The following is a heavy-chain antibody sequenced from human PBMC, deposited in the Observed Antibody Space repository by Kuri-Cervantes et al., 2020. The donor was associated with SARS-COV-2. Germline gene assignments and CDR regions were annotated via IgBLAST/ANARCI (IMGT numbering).Heavy chain of an antibody. CDR3: ARDVRYSGSYQCTS. CDR2: ISSSTTSI. D-gene: IGHD1-26*01. J-gene: IGHJ5*02. Sequence: GESLKISCAASGFTFSDYTMNWVRRAPEKGLEWVSSISSSTTSIYYADSVRGRFTISRDNAKNSLYLQMNSLRAEDTAVYYCARDVRYSGSYQCTSWGQGTVVTVSS. CDR1: GFTFSDYT. V-gene: IGHV3-21*01.